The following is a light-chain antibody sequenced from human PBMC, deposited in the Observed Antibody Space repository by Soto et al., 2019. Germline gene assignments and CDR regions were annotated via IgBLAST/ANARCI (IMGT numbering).Light chain of an antibody. CDR3: CSYAGSYTYV. J-gene: IGLJ1*01. CDR1: ISDVGGYNY. CDR2: DVS. Sequence: QSVVTQPHSLSGAPGQSVTISCTGTISDVGGYNYVSWYQQQPGKAPKLMIYDVSKRPSGVPDRFSGSKSGNTASLTISGLQAEDEADYYCCSYAGSYTYVFGTRTKVTVL. V-gene: IGLV2-11*01.